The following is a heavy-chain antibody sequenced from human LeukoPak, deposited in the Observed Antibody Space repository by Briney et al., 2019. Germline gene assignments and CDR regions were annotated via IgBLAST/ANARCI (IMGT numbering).Heavy chain of an antibody. V-gene: IGHV3-7*01. CDR1: LITSSNSW. Sequence: PGGSPRLSRAPPLITSSNSWLSWVRQAPGKGQEWVANINPDGSEKHYAHSLKGRFTISRDNAKNSLSLQMNSLRAEDMAVYYCATEPGIGYAFDIWGQGRMVTVSS. D-gene: IGHD3-10*01. CDR2: INPDGSEK. J-gene: IGHJ3*02. CDR3: ATEPGIGYAFDI.